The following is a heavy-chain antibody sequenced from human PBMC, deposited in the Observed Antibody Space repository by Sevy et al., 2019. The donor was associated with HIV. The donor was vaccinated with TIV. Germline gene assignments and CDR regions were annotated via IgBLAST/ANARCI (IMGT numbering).Heavy chain of an antibody. CDR1: GDSVSSNSAA. CDR3: ARDLQLSIGWYVCAFGT. J-gene: IGHJ3*01. D-gene: IGHD6-19*01. V-gene: IGHV6-1*01. CDR2: TYHRSKWYS. Sequence: KQSQTLSLTCAISGDSVSSNSAAWNWIRQSPSRGLEWLGRTYHRSKWYSDYAVSVRSRININADTSENRFSLELISVTPEDTALYYCARDLQLSIGWYVCAFGTWGQGTMVTVSS.